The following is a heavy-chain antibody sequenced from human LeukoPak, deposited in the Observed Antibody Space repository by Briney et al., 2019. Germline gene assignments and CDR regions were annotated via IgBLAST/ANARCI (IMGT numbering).Heavy chain of an antibody. CDR3: ARTGGQQLADFDY. CDR2: IYYSGST. V-gene: IGHV4-59*01. Sequence: TSETLSLTCTVSGGSISSYYWSWIRQPPGKGLEWIGYIYYSGSTNYNPSLKSRVTISVDTSKNQFSVKLSSVTAADAAVYHCARTGGQQLADFDYWGQGTLVTVSS. CDR1: GGSISSYY. J-gene: IGHJ4*02. D-gene: IGHD6-6*01.